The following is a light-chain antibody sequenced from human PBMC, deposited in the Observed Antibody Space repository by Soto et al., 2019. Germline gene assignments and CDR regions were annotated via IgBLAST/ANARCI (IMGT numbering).Light chain of an antibody. CDR2: GNS. V-gene: IGLV1-40*01. Sequence: QSVLAQPPSVSGAPGQRVTISCTGSSSDIGAGFDVHWYQRLPGTAPKLLIYGNSNRPSGVPDRFSGSRSVTSASLAITGLQAEDEAEYYCQSYDSSLSAWVFGGGTKVTVL. J-gene: IGLJ3*02. CDR3: QSYDSSLSAWV. CDR1: SSDIGAGFD.